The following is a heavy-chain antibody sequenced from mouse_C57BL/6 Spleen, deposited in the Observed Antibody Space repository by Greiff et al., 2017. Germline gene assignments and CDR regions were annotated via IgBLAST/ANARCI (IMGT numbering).Heavy chain of an antibody. CDR1: GYTFTSYW. CDR3: VRDSSGYYAMDY. V-gene: IGHV1-52*01. J-gene: IGHJ4*01. D-gene: IGHD3-2*02. CDR2: IDPSDSET. Sequence: VQLQQPGAELVRPGSSVKLSCKASGYTFTSYWMHWVKQRPIQGLEWIGNIDPSDSETHYNQKFKDKATLTVDKSSSTAYMQLSSLTSEDSAVYYCVRDSSGYYAMDYWGQGTSVTVSS.